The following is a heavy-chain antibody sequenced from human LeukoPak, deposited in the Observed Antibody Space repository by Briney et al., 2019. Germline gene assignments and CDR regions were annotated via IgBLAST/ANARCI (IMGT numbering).Heavy chain of an antibody. CDR3: ARNRIVGPTHDTFDM. CDR2: INPNSGGT. Sequence: ASVNVSCQPSGYTFTDYYLHRLRPAPAQALAWMDWINPNSGGTKYAERFQGRVTMTRDTCISTAYMELSRLTSNDTAVYDCARNRIVGPTHDTFDMWGQGTMVTVSS. V-gene: IGHV1-2*02. J-gene: IGHJ3*02. CDR1: GYTFTDYY. D-gene: IGHD3-22*01.